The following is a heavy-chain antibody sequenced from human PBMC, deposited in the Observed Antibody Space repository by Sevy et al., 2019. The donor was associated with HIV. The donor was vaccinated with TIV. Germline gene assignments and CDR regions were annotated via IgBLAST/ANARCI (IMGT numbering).Heavy chain of an antibody. CDR2: IYTSGST. CDR3: TGWELLPRYYYYYYGMDV. J-gene: IGHJ6*02. Sequence: SETLSLTCTVSGGSISSYYWSWIRQPAGKGLEWIGRIYTSGSTNYNPYLKSRVTMSVDTSKNQFSLKLSSVTAADTAVYYCTGWELLPRYYYYYYGMDVWGQGTTVTVSS. CDR1: GGSISSYY. D-gene: IGHD1-26*01. V-gene: IGHV4-4*07.